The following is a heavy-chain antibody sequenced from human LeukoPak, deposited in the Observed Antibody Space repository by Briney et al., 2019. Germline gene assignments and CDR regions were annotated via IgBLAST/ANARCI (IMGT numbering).Heavy chain of an antibody. J-gene: IGHJ5*02. Sequence: ASVKVSCKASGGTFSSYAISWVRQAPGQGLEWMGRIIPILGIANYAQKFQGRVTITADKSTSTAYMELSSLRSEDTAVYYCARDQVPQDRSLYSSSWYLFDPWGQGTLVTVSS. CDR1: GGTFSSYA. CDR2: IIPILGIA. CDR3: ARDQVPQDRSLYSSSWYLFDP. V-gene: IGHV1-69*04. D-gene: IGHD6-13*01.